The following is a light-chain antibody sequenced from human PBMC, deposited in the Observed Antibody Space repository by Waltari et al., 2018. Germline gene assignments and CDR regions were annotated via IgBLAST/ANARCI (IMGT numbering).Light chain of an antibody. V-gene: IGKV3-15*01. J-gene: IGKJ2*01. CDR3: QQSYT. Sequence: EIAVTQSPATLSVSPGERATLSCRASPGVSSSLAWYQQKPGQAPRLLVYGASTRATGIPARFSGSGSGTDFTLTISNLQSEDFAVYYCQQSYTFGQGTKLEIK. CDR2: GAS. CDR1: PGVSSS.